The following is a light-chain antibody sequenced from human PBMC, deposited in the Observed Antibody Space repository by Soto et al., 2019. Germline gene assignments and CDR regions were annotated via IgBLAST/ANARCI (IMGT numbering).Light chain of an antibody. Sequence: DIQMTQSPSTLSASVGDRVIITCRASQSISSWLAWYQQKPGKAPKLLIYKASTLKSGVPSRFSGSGSGTVFTLTISSLQPDDFATYYCQQYDNDSWTFGQGTKVEIK. CDR2: KAS. CDR3: QQYDNDSWT. V-gene: IGKV1-5*03. CDR1: QSISSW. J-gene: IGKJ1*01.